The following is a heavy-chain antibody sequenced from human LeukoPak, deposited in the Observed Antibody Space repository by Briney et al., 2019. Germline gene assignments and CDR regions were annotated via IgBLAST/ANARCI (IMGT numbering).Heavy chain of an antibody. CDR2: IIPIFGTA. J-gene: IGHJ4*02. V-gene: IGHV1-69*05. Sequence: ASVKVSCKAFGGTFSSYAISWVRQAPGQGLEWMGGIIPIFGTANYAQRFQGRVTITTDESTSTAYMELSSLRSEDTAVYYCARAPGRDGYNLPDYWGQGTLVTVSS. CDR3: ARAPGRDGYNLPDY. D-gene: IGHD5-24*01. CDR1: GGTFSSYA.